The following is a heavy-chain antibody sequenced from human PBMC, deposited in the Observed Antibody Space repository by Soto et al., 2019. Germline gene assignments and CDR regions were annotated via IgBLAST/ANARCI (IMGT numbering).Heavy chain of an antibody. CDR1: GYSFSSYW. V-gene: IGHV5-51*01. CDR2: IYPGDSHS. J-gene: IGHJ5*02. Sequence: PGESLKISCKGSGYSFSSYWIGWVRQMPGKGLEWMATIYPGDSHSRYSPSFQGQVTISADKSISTAYLQWSSLKASDTAMYYCVTVRGDTTVVTNWFDPWGQGTLVTVSS. D-gene: IGHD4-17*01. CDR3: VTVRGDTTVVTNWFDP.